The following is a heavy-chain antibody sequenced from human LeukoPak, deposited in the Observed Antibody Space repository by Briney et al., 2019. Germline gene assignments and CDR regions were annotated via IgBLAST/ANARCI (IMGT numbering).Heavy chain of an antibody. D-gene: IGHD3-16*01. Sequence: PGGSLRLSCAASGFIFHIYGMHWVRQAPGKGLEWVAFIRYDGTNKYYADSVKGRFTISRDNSKNTLYLQMNNLRAEDTAVYYCAKRPALVITFGGPFDYWGQGTLVTVSS. CDR2: IRYDGTNK. J-gene: IGHJ4*02. CDR1: GFIFHIYG. V-gene: IGHV3-30*02. CDR3: AKRPALVITFGGPFDY.